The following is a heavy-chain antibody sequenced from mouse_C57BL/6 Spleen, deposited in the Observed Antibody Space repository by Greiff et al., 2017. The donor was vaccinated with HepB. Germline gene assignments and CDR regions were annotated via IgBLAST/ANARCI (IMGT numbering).Heavy chain of an antibody. CDR2: IYPGDGDT. CDR1: GYAFSSYW. V-gene: IGHV1-80*01. D-gene: IGHD2-3*01. Sequence: LQESGAELVKPGASVKISCKASGYAFSSYWMNWVKQRPGKGLEWIGQIYPGDGDTNYNGKFKGKATLTADKSSSTAYMQLSSLTSEDSAVYYCARTEDGYYYYIDYWGQGTTLTVSS. J-gene: IGHJ2*01. CDR3: ARTEDGYYYYIDY.